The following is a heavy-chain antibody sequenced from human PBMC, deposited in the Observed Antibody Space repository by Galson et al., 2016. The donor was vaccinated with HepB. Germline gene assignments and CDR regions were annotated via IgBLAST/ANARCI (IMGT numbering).Heavy chain of an antibody. D-gene: IGHD2-2*01. CDR1: GFTFSAYG. J-gene: IGHJ3*02. CDR3: EREGNSTSCSFAFDI. V-gene: IGHV3-33*01. CDR2: IWCDGSIT. Sequence: SLRLSCATSGFTFSAYGMHWVRQAPGKGLEWVAIIWCDGSITKYAESVKGRFTISRDNSKTTLYLQMNSLSAEDTAVYYCEREGNSTSCSFAFDIWGQGTMVTVSS.